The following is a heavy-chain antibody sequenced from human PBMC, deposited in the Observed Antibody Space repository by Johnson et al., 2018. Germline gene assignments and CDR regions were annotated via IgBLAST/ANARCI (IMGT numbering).Heavy chain of an antibody. CDR1: GFTFDDYA. V-gene: IGHV3-43*01. CDR2: ITWDASVT. D-gene: IGHD2-2*02. Sequence: EVQLVESGGAVVQPGGSLRLSCASSGFTFDDYAMHWVRQAPGKGLEWVSLITWDASVTYSADSVKGRFTISRDNSKNSLYLKMNSLRTEDTALYYCAKDKGYTFASYSMDVGGNGTTVTVSS. J-gene: IGHJ6*03. CDR3: AKDKGYTFASYSMDV.